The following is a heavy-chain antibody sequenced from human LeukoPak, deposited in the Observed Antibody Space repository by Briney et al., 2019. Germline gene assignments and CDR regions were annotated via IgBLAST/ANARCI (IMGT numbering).Heavy chain of an antibody. CDR2: IYSGGST. CDR1: GFTVSSNY. CDR3: AKAMVRGVMASGLDY. J-gene: IGHJ4*02. V-gene: IGHV3-53*01. D-gene: IGHD3-10*01. Sequence: GGSLRLSCAASGFTVSSNYMNWVRQAPGKGLEWVSTIYSGGSTYYADSVKGRFTISRDNSKNTLYLQMNSLRAEDTAVYYCAKAMVRGVMASGLDYWGQGTLVTVSS.